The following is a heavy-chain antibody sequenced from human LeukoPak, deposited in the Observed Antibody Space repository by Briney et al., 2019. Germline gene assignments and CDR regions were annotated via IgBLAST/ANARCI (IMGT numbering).Heavy chain of an antibody. CDR1: GYSISSGYY. J-gene: IGHJ5*02. CDR3: ARGAIAAAGLGWFDP. CDR2: IYHSGST. D-gene: IGHD6-13*01. Sequence: PSETLSLTCAVSGYSISSGYYWGWIRQPPGKGLEWIGSIYHSGSTYYNPSLKSRVTISVDTSKNQFSLRLSSVTAADTAVYYCARGAIAAAGLGWFDPWGRGTLVTVSS. V-gene: IGHV4-38-2*01.